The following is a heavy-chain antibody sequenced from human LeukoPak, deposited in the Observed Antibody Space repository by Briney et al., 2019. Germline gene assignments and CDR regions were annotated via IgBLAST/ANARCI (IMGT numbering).Heavy chain of an antibody. Sequence: PGGSLRLSCSASGFTFSSYAMHWVRQAPGKGLEYVSAISSNGGSTYYADSVKGRFTISRDNSKNTLYLQMSSLRAEDTAVYYCVKVSSGYDSDYFDYWGQGTLVTVSS. V-gene: IGHV3-64D*09. CDR1: GFTFSSYA. J-gene: IGHJ4*02. D-gene: IGHD5-12*01. CDR3: VKVSSGYDSDYFDY. CDR2: ISSNGGST.